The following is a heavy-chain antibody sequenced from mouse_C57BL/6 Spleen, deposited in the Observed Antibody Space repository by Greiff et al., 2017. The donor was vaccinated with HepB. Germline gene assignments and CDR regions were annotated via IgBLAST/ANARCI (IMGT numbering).Heavy chain of an antibody. CDR2: IDPSDSYT. D-gene: IGHD1-1*01. Sequence: QVQLQQPGAELVRPGTSVKLSCKASGYTFTSYWMHWVKQRPGQGLEWIGVIDPSDSYTNYNQKFKGKATLTVDTSSSTAYMQLSSLTSEDSAVYYCASGGLLELYWGQGTTLTVSS. CDR1: GYTFTSYW. J-gene: IGHJ2*01. V-gene: IGHV1-59*01. CDR3: ASGGLLELY.